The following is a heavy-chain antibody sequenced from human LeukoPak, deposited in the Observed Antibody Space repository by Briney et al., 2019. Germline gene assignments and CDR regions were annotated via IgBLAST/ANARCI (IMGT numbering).Heavy chain of an antibody. V-gene: IGHV3-23*01. CDR2: IGGGSEDS. J-gene: IGHJ6*02. CDR3: GRTIAQYSNSWLYYFYGLDV. D-gene: IGHD6-13*01. Sequence: GGSLRLSCTASGFTFGGYTMTWVRQAPGKGLGWVSSIGGGSEDSYYADSVKGRFTISRDNSRSSLYLQMNSLRADDTAVYYCGRTIAQYSNSWLYYFYGLDVWGQGTTVTVSS. CDR1: GFTFGGYT.